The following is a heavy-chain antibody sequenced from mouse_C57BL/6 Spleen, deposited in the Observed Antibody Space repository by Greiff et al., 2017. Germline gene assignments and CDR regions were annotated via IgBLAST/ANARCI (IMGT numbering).Heavy chain of an antibody. J-gene: IGHJ2*01. CDR3: ARGGEGFDY. V-gene: IGHV3-6*01. Sequence: VQLQQSGPGLVKPSQSLSLTCSVTGYSITSGYYWNWIRQFPGNKLEWMGYISYDGSNNYNPSLKNRISITRDTSKNQFFLKLNSVTTEDTATXYCARGGEGFDYWGQGTTLTVSS. CDR2: ISYDGSN. CDR1: GYSITSGYY.